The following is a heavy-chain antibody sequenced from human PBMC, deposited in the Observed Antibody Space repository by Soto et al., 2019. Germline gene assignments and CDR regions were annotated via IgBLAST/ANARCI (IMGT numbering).Heavy chain of an antibody. CDR2: IHHSGST. CDR3: ARRIEMTTMKTGMDV. V-gene: IGHV4-38-2*01. J-gene: IGHJ6*02. Sequence: SETLSLTCDVSGYSVTSVHYWGWIRQPPGKGLEWIGIIHHSGSTYYSPSLKSRVTISIDTSRNRFSLKVTSVTAADTAVYYCARRIEMTTMKTGMDVWGQGTTVTVSS. CDR1: GYSVTSVHY.